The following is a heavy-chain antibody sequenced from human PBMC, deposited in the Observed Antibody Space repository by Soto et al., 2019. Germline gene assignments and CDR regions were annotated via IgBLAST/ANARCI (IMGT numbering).Heavy chain of an antibody. J-gene: IGHJ4*02. CDR2: IYYSGST. CDR3: ARHWSGDYFPGRFDY. Sequence: QVQLQESGPGLVKPSETLFLTCTVSGGSISSYYWSWIRQPPGKGLEWIGYIYYSGSTNYNPSVKSRVTISVDTSKNQFSLKLSSVTAADTAVYYCARHWSGDYFPGRFDYWGQGTLVTVSS. V-gene: IGHV4-59*08. D-gene: IGHD4-17*01. CDR1: GGSISSYY.